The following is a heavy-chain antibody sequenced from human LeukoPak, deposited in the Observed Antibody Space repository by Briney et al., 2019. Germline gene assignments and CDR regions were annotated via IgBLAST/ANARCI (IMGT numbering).Heavy chain of an antibody. D-gene: IGHD5-18*01. CDR1: GYTFTGYY. CDR3: ARDRSGYSYGEPLDH. CDR2: INPNTGST. V-gene: IGHV1-2*06. J-gene: IGHJ4*02. Sequence: ASVKVSCKASGYTFTGYYLHWVRQAPGQGLEWLGRINPNTGSTDDAQKFQGRVTMTRDTSINTAYMELSRLRPDDTAVYYCARDRSGYSYGEPLDHWGQGTLVIVSS.